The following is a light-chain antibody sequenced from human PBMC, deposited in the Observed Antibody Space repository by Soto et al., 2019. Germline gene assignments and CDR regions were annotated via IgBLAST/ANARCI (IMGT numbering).Light chain of an antibody. J-gene: IGKJ4*02. CDR1: QSVTSN. V-gene: IGKV3-15*01. CDR2: AAS. CDR3: QQRNNWPLT. Sequence: EIVMTHSPATLSVSPGEGATLSSRASQSVTSNLAWYQQKPGQPPRLLIYAASTRSIAIPARFSGSGSGTEFTLTISSLQSEDFAVYYCQQRNNWPLTFGGGTKVDI.